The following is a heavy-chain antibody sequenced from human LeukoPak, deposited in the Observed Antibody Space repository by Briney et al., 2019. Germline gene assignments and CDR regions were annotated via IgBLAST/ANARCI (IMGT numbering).Heavy chain of an antibody. CDR1: GGSISSYY. V-gene: IGHV4-59*01. Sequence: SETLSLTCTVSGGSISSYYWSWLRQPPGTGLEAIGYIYYSGSTNYHPSLKSRVTISVDTSKNQFSLKLSSVTAADTAVYYCARTAWFGELVYYYYMDVWGKGTTVTVSS. J-gene: IGHJ6*03. CDR3: ARTAWFGELVYYYYMDV. D-gene: IGHD3-10*01. CDR2: IYYSGST.